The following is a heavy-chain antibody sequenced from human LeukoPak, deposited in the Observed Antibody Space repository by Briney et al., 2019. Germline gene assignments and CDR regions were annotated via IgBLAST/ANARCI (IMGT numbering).Heavy chain of an antibody. CDR2: IYYSGST. J-gene: IGHJ5*02. V-gene: IGHV4-31*03. D-gene: IGHD2-2*01. CDR1: GGSISSGGYY. CDR3: ARYCSSTNCYEGGFDP. Sequence: SETLSLTCTVSGGSISSGGYYWRWIRQHPGKGLEWIGYIYYSGSTYSNPSLKSRVTISVDTSKNHFSLNLSSVTAADTAVYYCARYCSSTNCYEGGFDPWGQGTLVTVSS.